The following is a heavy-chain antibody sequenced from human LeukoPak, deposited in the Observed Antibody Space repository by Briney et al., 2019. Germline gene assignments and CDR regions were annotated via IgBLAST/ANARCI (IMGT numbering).Heavy chain of an antibody. CDR1: GFTFSDYY. CDR3: ASYSSSPDFDY. V-gene: IGHV3-11*04. J-gene: IGHJ4*02. Sequence: GGSLRLSCAASGFTFSDYYMSWIRLAPGKGLEWVSYISSSGSTIYYADSVKGRFTISRDNAKNSLYLQMNSLRAEDTAVYYCASYSSSPDFDYWGQGTLVTVSS. D-gene: IGHD6-6*01. CDR2: ISSSGSTI.